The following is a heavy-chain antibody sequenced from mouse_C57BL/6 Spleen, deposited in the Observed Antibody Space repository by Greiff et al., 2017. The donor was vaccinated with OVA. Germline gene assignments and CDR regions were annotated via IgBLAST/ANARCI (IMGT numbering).Heavy chain of an antibody. Sequence: VQLQQSGAELMKPGASVKLSCKATGYTFTGYWIEWVKQRPGHGLEWIGDIYPGSGSTNYNEKFKSKATLTVDTSSSTAYMQLSSLTSEDSAVYYCARPSITTVVDPFAYWGQGTLVTVSA. CDR2: IYPGSGST. CDR3: ARPSITTVVDPFAY. J-gene: IGHJ3*01. D-gene: IGHD1-1*01. CDR1: GYTFTGYW. V-gene: IGHV1-9*01.